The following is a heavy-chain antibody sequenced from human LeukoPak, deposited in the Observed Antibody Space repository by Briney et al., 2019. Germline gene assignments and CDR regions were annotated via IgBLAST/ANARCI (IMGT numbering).Heavy chain of an antibody. CDR2: ISGSGGST. J-gene: IGHJ4*02. D-gene: IGHD3-10*01. CDR1: GFTFSSFA. V-gene: IGHV3-23*01. Sequence: GGSLRLSCAASGFTFSSFAMTWVRQAPGKGLEWVSSISGSGGSTYYADSVQGRFTISRDNSKNTLYLQMNSLRAEDTAVYYCAKYLGSGTSFDDWGQGTLVTDSS. CDR3: AKYLGSGTSFDD.